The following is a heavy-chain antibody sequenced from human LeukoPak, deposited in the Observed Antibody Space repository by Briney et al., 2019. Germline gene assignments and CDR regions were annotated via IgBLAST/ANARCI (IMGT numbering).Heavy chain of an antibody. CDR3: AKRDYVDSTTSAPRIDY. CDR1: RFTLSSYA. D-gene: IGHD2/OR15-2a*01. Sequence: PGGPLRLSYAASRFTLSSYAMACVRQAPGKGREWVSGIFGGVDNTSNADSVKGRFTNSRDNSKNTLSLQMAGLRAEDTAVYYCAKRDYVDSTTSAPRIDYWGQGTLVTVSS. V-gene: IGHV3-23*01. CDR2: IFGGVDNT. J-gene: IGHJ4*03.